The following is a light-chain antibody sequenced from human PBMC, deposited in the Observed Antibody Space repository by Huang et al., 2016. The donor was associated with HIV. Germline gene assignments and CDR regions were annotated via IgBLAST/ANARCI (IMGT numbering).Light chain of an antibody. J-gene: IGKJ5*01. CDR1: QSPLHSNGYNY. Sequence: DIVMTQSPLSLPVTPVERASISCRSSQSPLHSNGYNYLDWYLQKPGQSPQRLSYLGSNRASGVPDRFSGSGSVTDFTLKISRVEAEDVGVSYCMQALQTPRTFGQGTRLEIK. CDR3: MQALQTPRT. CDR2: LGS. V-gene: IGKV2-28*01.